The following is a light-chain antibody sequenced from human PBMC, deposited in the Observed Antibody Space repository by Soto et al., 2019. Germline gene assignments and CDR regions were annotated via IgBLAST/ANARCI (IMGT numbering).Light chain of an antibody. CDR2: NTS. V-gene: IGKV3-20*01. Sequence: EIVLTQSPGTLSLSPGEGATVSCRVSQRINSKSLVWYQRKFGQAPRLLIYNTSSRATGIPDRFSGSGSGTDFTLSISRLEPEDFAVYYCQHYGGSFIFGPGTKVDIK. CDR3: QHYGGSFI. J-gene: IGKJ3*01. CDR1: QRINSKS.